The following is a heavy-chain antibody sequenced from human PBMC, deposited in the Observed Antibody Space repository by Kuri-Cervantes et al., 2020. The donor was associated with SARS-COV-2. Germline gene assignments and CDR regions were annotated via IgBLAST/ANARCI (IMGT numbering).Heavy chain of an antibody. CDR1: GYSFTSYW. J-gene: IGHJ4*02. D-gene: IGHD2-15*01. CDR3: ATCRAGRFDY. V-gene: IGHV5-51*01. Sequence: GESLKISCKGSGYSFTSYWIGWVRQMPGKGLEWMGSIYPGDSDVAYSPSFQGQVIISADKSISTAYLQWSSLKASDTAMYYRATCRAGRFDYWGQGSLVTVSS. CDR2: IYPGDSDV.